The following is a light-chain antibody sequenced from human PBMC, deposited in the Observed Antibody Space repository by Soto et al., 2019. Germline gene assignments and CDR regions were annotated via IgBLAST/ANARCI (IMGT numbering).Light chain of an antibody. CDR1: QTIGTS. V-gene: IGKV1-39*01. Sequence: DIQMTQSPSSLSASVGDRVSMSCRASQTIGTSLNWYQQKSGKAPQVLIYGASTLQGGVPSRFSGSGSGTDFTLTITSLQPEDFATYFCQHNYSTPPTFGQGTKVETK. CDR3: QHNYSTPPT. CDR2: GAS. J-gene: IGKJ1*01.